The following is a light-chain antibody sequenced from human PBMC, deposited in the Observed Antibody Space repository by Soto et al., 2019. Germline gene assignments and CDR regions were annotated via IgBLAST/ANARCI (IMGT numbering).Light chain of an antibody. CDR3: QKYDTAPLT. J-gene: IGKJ4*01. Sequence: DIQVTQSPSSLSASLGDRVSITCRASRDISNYLAWYQQKPGQVPRLLISGASTLHSGVPSRFSGSGSGTDFTLTITSLQPVYIATYFCQKYDTAPLTFVGDTKEDIK. V-gene: IGKV1-27*01. CDR1: RDISNY. CDR2: GAS.